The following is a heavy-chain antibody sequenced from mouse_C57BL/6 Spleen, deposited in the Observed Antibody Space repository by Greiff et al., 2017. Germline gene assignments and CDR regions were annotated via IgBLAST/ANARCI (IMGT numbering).Heavy chain of an antibody. CDR1: GFTFSDYY. Sequence: LVESEGGLVQPGSSMKLSCTASGFTFSDYYMAWVRQVPEKGLEWVANINYDGSSTYYLDSLKSRFIISRDNAKNILYLQMSSLKSEDTATYYCAREDYYGFAYWGQGTLVTVSA. V-gene: IGHV5-16*01. CDR2: INYDGSST. CDR3: AREDYYGFAY. J-gene: IGHJ3*01. D-gene: IGHD1-1*01.